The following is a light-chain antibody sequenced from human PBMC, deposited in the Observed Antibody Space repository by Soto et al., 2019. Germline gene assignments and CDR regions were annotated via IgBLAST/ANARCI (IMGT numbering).Light chain of an antibody. CDR1: QGIGDT. Sequence: EVVMRQSPATLSVSPGEGVTLSCRASQGIGDTLAWYQHKPGQTPRLLIYDTSTRATGVPARFSGSRSGTDFTLTISRLEPEDFAVYYCQQYGSSPRLTFGGGTKVDIK. CDR2: DTS. V-gene: IGKV3-15*01. CDR3: QQYGSSPRLT. J-gene: IGKJ4*01.